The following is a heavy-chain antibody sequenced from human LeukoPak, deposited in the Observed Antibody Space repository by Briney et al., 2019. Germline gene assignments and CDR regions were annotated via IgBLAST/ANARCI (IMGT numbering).Heavy chain of an antibody. V-gene: IGHV1-2*02. J-gene: IGHJ4*02. D-gene: IGHD1-26*01. CDR2: INPNSGGT. CDR3: AREELAAGRPFDY. Sequence: ASVKVSCKASGYTFTGYYRHWVRQAPGQGLEWIGWINPNSGGTNYAQKFQGRVTMTRDTSISTAYMELSRLRSDDTAVYYCAREELAAGRPFDYWGQGTLVTVSS. CDR1: GYTFTGYY.